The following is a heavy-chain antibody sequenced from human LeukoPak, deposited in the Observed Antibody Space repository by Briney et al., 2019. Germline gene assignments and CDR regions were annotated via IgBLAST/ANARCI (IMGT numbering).Heavy chain of an antibody. V-gene: IGHV3-53*01. CDR1: GFTVSNNY. CDR2: IYSDGTT. J-gene: IGHJ6*02. Sequence: PTGGSLRLSCAASGFTVSNNYMSWVRQAPGKKLEWVSDIYSDGTTFYADSVKGRFTISRDNSKNTLYLQMNSLRAEDTAVYYCARGNPSIPDYGMDVWGQGTTVTVSS. CDR3: ARGNPSIPDYGMDV.